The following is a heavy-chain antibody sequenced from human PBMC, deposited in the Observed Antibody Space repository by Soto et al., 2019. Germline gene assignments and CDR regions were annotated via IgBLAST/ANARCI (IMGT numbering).Heavy chain of an antibody. CDR3: ARDPFNIVATFGLGVLWFDP. V-gene: IGHV1-3*01. CDR1: GYTFTSYA. D-gene: IGHD5-12*01. J-gene: IGHJ5*02. Sequence: GASVKVSCKASGYTFTSYAMHWVRQAPGQRLEWMGWINAGNGNTKYSQKFQGRVTITRDTSASTAYMELSSLRSEGTAVYYCARDPFNIVATFGLGVLWFDPWGQGTLVTVSS. CDR2: INAGNGNT.